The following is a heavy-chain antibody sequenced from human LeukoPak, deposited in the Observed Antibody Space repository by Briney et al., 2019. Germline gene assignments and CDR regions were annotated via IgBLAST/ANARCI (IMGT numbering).Heavy chain of an antibody. CDR2: IYWDDEK. Sequence: SGPTLVEPTQTFTLTYNFSGFSFPTYGVGVGWIRQPPGKALEGLALIYWDDEKRYRPSLRTRLTITKDTSKSQVVLTLTNMDPVDTATYYCAHFNFYNDGGYSRAFDYWGQGTLVTVSS. CDR3: AHFNFYNDGGYSRAFDY. V-gene: IGHV2-5*02. CDR1: GFSFPTYGVG. D-gene: IGHD2-15*01. J-gene: IGHJ4*02.